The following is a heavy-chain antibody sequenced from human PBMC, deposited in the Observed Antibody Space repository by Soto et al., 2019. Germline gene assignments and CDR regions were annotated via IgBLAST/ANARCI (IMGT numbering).Heavy chain of an antibody. CDR2: INQDESQK. CDR3: ATKVVIGGIGFVDY. Sequence: GGSLRLSCVASGFTFRSYWMNWVRQAPGEGLEWVANINQDESQKYYADSVKGRFSISRDNARNALYLQMNSLRVEDAAVYYCATKVVIGGIGFVDYWGQGILVTVSS. CDR1: GFTFRSYW. V-gene: IGHV3-7*01. J-gene: IGHJ4*02. D-gene: IGHD2-15*01.